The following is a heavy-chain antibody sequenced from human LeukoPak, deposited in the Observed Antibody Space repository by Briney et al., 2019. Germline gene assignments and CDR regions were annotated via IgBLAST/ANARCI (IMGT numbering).Heavy chain of an antibody. CDR1: GGTFSSYA. D-gene: IGHD6-19*01. Sequence: SVKVSCKASGGTFSSYAISWVRQAPGQGLEWMGRIIPIFGTANYAQKFQGRVTITTDESMSTAYMELSSLRSEDTAVYYCASSVAVAGTRFYYYYMDVWGKGTTVTVSS. CDR2: IIPIFGTA. V-gene: IGHV1-69*05. CDR3: ASSVAVAGTRFYYYYMDV. J-gene: IGHJ6*03.